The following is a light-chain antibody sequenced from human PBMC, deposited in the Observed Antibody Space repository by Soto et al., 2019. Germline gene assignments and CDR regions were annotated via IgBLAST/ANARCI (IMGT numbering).Light chain of an antibody. Sequence: EIVLTQSPATLSLSPGERSTLSCMASRSVSSYLAWYQQKPCQAPRLPIYDACNMATGIPDRFSGSGSGTDFTLTISSLEPEDFAVYYCQQRSNWPRRTFGPGTKVDI. CDR2: DAC. CDR1: RSVSSY. CDR3: QQRSNWPRRT. J-gene: IGKJ3*01. V-gene: IGKV3-11*01.